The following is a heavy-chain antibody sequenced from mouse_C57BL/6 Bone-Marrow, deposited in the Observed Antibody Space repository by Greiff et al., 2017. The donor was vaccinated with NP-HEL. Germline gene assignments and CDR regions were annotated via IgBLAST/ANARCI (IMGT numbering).Heavy chain of an antibody. CDR2: IDPNSGGT. CDR3: ARCSYGRHYFDY. V-gene: IGHV1-72*01. CDR1: GYTFTSYW. Sequence: VQLQQSGAELVKPGASVKLSCKASGYTFTSYWMHWVKQRPGRGLEWIGRIDPNSGGTKYNEKFKSKATLTVDKPSSTSYMQLSSLTSEDSAFYFCARCSYGRHYFDYWGQGTTLTVSS. D-gene: IGHD1-1*01. J-gene: IGHJ2*01.